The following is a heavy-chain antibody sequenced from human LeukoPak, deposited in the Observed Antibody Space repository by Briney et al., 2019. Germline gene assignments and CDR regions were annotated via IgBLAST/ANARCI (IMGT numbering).Heavy chain of an antibody. D-gene: IGHD1-26*01. V-gene: IGHV3-23*01. Sequence: GGSLRLSCAASGFTFSSYAMSWVRQAPGKGLEWVSAISGSGGSTYYADSVKGRFTVSRDNSKNTLYLQMNSLRAEDTAVYYCARARWELLPPDFDYWGQGTLVTVSS. CDR1: GFTFSSYA. J-gene: IGHJ4*02. CDR3: ARARWELLPPDFDY. CDR2: ISGSGGST.